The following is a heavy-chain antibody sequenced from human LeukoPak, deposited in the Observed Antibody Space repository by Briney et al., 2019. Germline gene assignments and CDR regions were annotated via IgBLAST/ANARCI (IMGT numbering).Heavy chain of an antibody. CDR1: GGSISSSSYY. CDR2: IYYSGST. CDR3: AREVNIPADSDAFDI. J-gene: IGHJ3*02. Sequence: SETLSLTCTVSGGSISSSSYYWGWIRQPPGKGLEWIGSIYYSGSTYYNPSLKSRVTISVDTSSNQFSLRLRSVTAADTAVYYCAREVNIPADSDAFDIWGQGTVVTVSS. V-gene: IGHV4-39*07. D-gene: IGHD1/OR15-1a*01.